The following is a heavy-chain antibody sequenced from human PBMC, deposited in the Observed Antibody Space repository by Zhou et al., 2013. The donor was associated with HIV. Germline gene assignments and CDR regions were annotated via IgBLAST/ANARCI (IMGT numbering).Heavy chain of an antibody. CDR2: IIPIFGTA. D-gene: IGHD6-19*01. Sequence: QVQLVQSGAEVKKPGSSVKVSCKASGGTFSSYAISWVRQAPGQGLEWMGGIIPIFGTANYAQKFQGRVTITTDESTSTAYMELSSLRSEDTAVYYCARVLARIAVASGKGHPPSYNWFDPLGPGNPWSPSPQ. J-gene: IGHJ5*02. CDR3: ARVLARIAVASGKGHPPSYNWFDP. V-gene: IGHV1-69*05. CDR1: GGTFSSYA.